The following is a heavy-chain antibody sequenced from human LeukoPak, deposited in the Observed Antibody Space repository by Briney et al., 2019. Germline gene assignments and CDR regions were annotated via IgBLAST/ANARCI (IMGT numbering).Heavy chain of an antibody. CDR1: GFTFSNYW. Sequence: GGSLRLSCAASGFTFSNYWMNWLRQAPGKGPEWVANIKQDGSEKNYVDSVKGRFTISRDNAKNSLYLQINSLRAEDTAVYYCARADGITYYYYYMDVWGKGTTVTVSS. CDR2: IKQDGSEK. D-gene: IGHD3-16*01. V-gene: IGHV3-7*01. CDR3: ARADGITYYYYYMDV. J-gene: IGHJ6*03.